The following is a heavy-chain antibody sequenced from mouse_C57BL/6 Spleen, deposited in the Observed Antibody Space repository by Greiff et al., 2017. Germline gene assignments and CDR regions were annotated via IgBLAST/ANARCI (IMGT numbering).Heavy chain of an antibody. CDR3: AGLRHFDD. V-gene: IGHV1-82*01. D-gene: IGHD3-1*01. CDR1: CYAFSSSW. Sequence: QVQLQQSGPELVKPGASVKISCKASCYAFSSSWMNWVKQRPGTGLEWIGRIYPGDGDTNYNVKFKGKATLTADKSSSTDYRQLSSLTSEDSAVYFCAGLRHFDDWGQGTTLTVSS. CDR2: IYPGDGDT. J-gene: IGHJ2*01.